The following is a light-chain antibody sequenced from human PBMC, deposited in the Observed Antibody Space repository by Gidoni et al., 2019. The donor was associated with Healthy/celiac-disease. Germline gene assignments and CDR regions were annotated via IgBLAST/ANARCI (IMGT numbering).Light chain of an antibody. CDR2: EVS. CDR3: CSYAGSSTVV. J-gene: IGLJ2*01. V-gene: IGLV2-23*02. Sequence: QSALTQPAAVSGSTGQSITISCTGTSSDVGCYNLVSWYQQHPSKAPKLMIYEVSNRPSGVSNRFSGSKSGNTASLTISGLQAEDEADYYCCSYAGSSTVVFGGGTKLTVL. CDR1: SSDVGCYNL.